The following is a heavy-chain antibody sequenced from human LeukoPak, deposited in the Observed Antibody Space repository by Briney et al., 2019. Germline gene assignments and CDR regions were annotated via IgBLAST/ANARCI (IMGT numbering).Heavy chain of an antibody. CDR2: ISYDGSNK. J-gene: IGHJ4*02. Sequence: GGSLRLSCAASGFTFSSYAMHWVRQAPGKGLEWVAVISYDGSNKYYADSVKGRFTISRDNSKNTLYLQMNSLRAEDTAVYYCARPKQQMVPSYEYWGQGTLVTVSS. V-gene: IGHV3-30-3*01. CDR1: GFTFSSYA. CDR3: ARPKQQMVPSYEY. D-gene: IGHD6-13*01.